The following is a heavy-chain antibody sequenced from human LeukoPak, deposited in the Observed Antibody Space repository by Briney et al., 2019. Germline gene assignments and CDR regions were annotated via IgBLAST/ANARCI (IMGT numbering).Heavy chain of an antibody. D-gene: IGHD5-18*01. V-gene: IGHV3-23*01. Sequence: PGGSLRLSCAASGFTFSSYGMSWVRQAPGKGLEWVSANSGSGGSTYYADSVKGRFTISRDNSKNTLYLQMNSLRAEDTAVYYCAKALRYSYGESIDYWGRGTLVTVSS. J-gene: IGHJ4*02. CDR3: AKALRYSYGESIDY. CDR1: GFTFSSYG. CDR2: NSGSGGST.